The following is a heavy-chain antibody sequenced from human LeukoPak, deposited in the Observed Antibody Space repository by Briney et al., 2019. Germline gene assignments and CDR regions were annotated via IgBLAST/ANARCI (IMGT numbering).Heavy chain of an antibody. D-gene: IGHD3-22*01. CDR2: ISYDGNNK. CDR1: GFINNIRP. J-gene: IGHJ4*02. Sequence: HPGRSLRFSCAASGFINNIRPMQWVRQAPGKGLEWVATISYDGNNKHYADSVRGRFTISRDNSKNTLYLQMNSLRAEDTAVYYCVKGVGLYDTNGYFDTWGQGILVTVSS. CDR3: VKGVGLYDTNGYFDT. V-gene: IGHV3-30-3*02.